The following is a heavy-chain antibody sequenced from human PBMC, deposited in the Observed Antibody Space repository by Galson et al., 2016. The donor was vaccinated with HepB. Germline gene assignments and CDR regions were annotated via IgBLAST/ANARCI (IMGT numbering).Heavy chain of an antibody. CDR2: ISAYNGNT. CDR1: GYSFSSYG. J-gene: IGHJ4*02. V-gene: IGHV1-18*01. D-gene: IGHD3-10*01. Sequence: SVKVSCKASGYSFSSYGDSWVRQAPGQGLEWMGWISAYNGNTEYAQDVQDRVTMSTDASTSTAYMELRSLRSDDTALYYCARDSWFYGSGNYYPFDCWGQGTLITVSS. CDR3: ARDSWFYGSGNYYPFDC.